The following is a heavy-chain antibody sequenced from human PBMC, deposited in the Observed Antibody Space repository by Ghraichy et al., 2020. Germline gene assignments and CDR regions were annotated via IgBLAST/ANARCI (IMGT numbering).Heavy chain of an antibody. CDR1: GFSFSDYY. J-gene: IGHJ4*02. V-gene: IGHV3-11*01. Sequence: GESLNISCAASGFSFSDYYMSWIRQAPGKGLEWVSYIGSSGTMIDYADSVKGRFTISRDNANNSLYLQMNSLRAEDTAVYYCARERRDAYRSLRYYYFDYWGQGTLVTVSS. CDR2: IGSSGTMI. CDR3: ARERRDAYRSLRYYYFDY. D-gene: IGHD5-24*01.